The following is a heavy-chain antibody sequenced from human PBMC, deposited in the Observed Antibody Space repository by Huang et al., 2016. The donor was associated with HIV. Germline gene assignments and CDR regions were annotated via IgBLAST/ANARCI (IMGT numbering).Heavy chain of an antibody. D-gene: IGHD6-6*01. Sequence: VQLVQSGAEVKKPGESLKISCKGSGYSFSSYWIAWVRQMPGKGLEWMVSIFPGDSDTTYSPSLEGQVTISADKSIGTAYLQWSSLKASDTAMYDCARRFSSSSGYFDYWGQGSLVTVSS. CDR2: IFPGDSDT. J-gene: IGHJ4*02. V-gene: IGHV5-51*01. CDR3: ARRFSSSSGYFDY. CDR1: GYSFSSYW.